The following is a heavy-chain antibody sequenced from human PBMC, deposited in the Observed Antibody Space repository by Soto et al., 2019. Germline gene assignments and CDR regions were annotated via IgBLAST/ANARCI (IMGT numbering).Heavy chain of an antibody. J-gene: IGHJ4*02. CDR2: IYYSGST. CDR3: ASLTTHCSSTSCYSFDY. D-gene: IGHD2-2*01. Sequence: SETLSLTCTVSGGSISSYYWSWIRQPPGKGLEWIGYIYYSGSTNYNPSLKSRVTISVDTSKNQFSLKLSSVTAADTAVYYCASLTTHCSSTSCYSFDYWGQGTLVTVSS. V-gene: IGHV4-59*08. CDR1: GGSISSYY.